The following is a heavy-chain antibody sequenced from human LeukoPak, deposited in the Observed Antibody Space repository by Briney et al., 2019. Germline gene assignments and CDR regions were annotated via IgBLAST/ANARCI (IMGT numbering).Heavy chain of an antibody. J-gene: IGHJ4*02. CDR3: ARAKGGTYYYGSGSAFDY. CDR2: IYYSGST. D-gene: IGHD3-10*01. Sequence: RSSETLSLTCTVSGGSISSGGYSWSWIRQPPGKGLEWIGYIYYSGSTYYNPSLKSRVTISVDTSKNQFSLKLSSVTAADTAVYYCARAKGGTYYYGSGSAFDYWGQGTLVTVSS. CDR1: GGSISSGGYS. V-gene: IGHV4-30-4*07.